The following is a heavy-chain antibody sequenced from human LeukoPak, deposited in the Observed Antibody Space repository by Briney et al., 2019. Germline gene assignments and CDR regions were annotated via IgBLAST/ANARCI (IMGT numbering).Heavy chain of an antibody. CDR2: IYSGGST. Sequence: GGSLRLSYAASGFTVSSNYMSWVRQAPGKGLEWVSVIYSGGSTYYADSVKGRFTISRDNSKNTLYLQMNSLRAEDTAVYYCARERGYYDSSGYESVDYWGQGTLVTVSS. D-gene: IGHD3-22*01. CDR3: ARERGYYDSSGYESVDY. J-gene: IGHJ4*02. V-gene: IGHV3-66*02. CDR1: GFTVSSNY.